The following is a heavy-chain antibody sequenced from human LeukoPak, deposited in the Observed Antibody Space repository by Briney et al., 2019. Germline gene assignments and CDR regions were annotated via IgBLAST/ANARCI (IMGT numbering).Heavy chain of an antibody. V-gene: IGHV3-30*03. D-gene: IGHD3-22*01. CDR3: ARDYYYDSGGSFDY. CDR2: ISYDGSNK. Sequence: PGGSLRLSCAASGFTLSSYGMHWVRQAPGKGLEWVAVISYDGSNKYYADSVKGRFTISRDNSKNTLYLQMNSLRAEDTAVYYCARDYYYDSGGSFDYWGQGTLVAVSS. J-gene: IGHJ4*02. CDR1: GFTLSSYG.